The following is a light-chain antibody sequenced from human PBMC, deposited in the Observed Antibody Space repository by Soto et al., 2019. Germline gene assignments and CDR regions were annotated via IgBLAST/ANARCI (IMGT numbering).Light chain of an antibody. Sequence: EIVLTQSPGTLSLSPGERATLSCRASQSVTNNYLAWHQQKPGQAPRLLFYDSSIRATGIPYRFSGSGSGTDFTLTISSLEPEDFVVYYCQQYGSSPFTFGPGTKVDIK. CDR2: DSS. CDR1: QSVTNNY. J-gene: IGKJ3*01. CDR3: QQYGSSPFT. V-gene: IGKV3-20*01.